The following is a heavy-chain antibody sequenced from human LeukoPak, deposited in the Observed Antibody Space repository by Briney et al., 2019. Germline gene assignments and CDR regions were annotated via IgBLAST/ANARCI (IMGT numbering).Heavy chain of an antibody. V-gene: IGHV4-61*02. CDR2: IYISGST. Sequence: ASETLSLTCTFSAGSISSASYYGSWIRPPPGKGLEWIGRIYISGSTHYNPYLKSRVTISVDTSKNPFSLKLSSVTGADTAVYYCAREDDYGGMGNYYYYMDVWGKGTTVTVSS. CDR1: AGSISSASYY. D-gene: IGHD4-23*01. CDR3: AREDDYGGMGNYYYYMDV. J-gene: IGHJ6*03.